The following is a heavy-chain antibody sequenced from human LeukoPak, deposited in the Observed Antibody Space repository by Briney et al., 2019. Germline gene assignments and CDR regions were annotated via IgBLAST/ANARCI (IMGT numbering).Heavy chain of an antibody. Sequence: ASVKVSCKASGGTFSSYAINWVRQATGQGLEWMGWMNPNSGNTGYAQKFQGRVTTTRNTSISTAYMELSSLRSEDTAVYYCARVGILRFLEWTHGNTYYFDYWGQGTLVTVSS. CDR1: GGTFSSYA. CDR3: ARVGILRFLEWTHGNTYYFDY. J-gene: IGHJ4*02. D-gene: IGHD3-3*01. CDR2: MNPNSGNT. V-gene: IGHV1-8*02.